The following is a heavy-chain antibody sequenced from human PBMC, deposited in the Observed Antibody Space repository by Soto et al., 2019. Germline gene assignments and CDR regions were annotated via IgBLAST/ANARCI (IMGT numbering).Heavy chain of an antibody. CDR2: IRSKAYGGTT. Sequence: GGSLRLSCTASGFTFGDYAMSWFRQAPGKGLEWVGFIRSKAYGGTTEYAASVKGRFTISRDDSKSIAYLQMNSLKTEDTAVYYFTSPYSSGWYRNYKDVWGKGTTVTVSS. D-gene: IGHD6-19*01. J-gene: IGHJ6*03. CDR3: TSPYSSGWYRNYKDV. V-gene: IGHV3-49*03. CDR1: GFTFGDYA.